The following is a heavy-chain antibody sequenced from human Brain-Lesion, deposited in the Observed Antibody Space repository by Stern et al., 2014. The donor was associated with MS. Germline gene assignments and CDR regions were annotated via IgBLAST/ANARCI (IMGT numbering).Heavy chain of an antibody. CDR1: GDSVSSNSAA. Sequence: LVESGPGLMKPSQTLALTCAISGDSVSSNSAAWNWIRQSPSRGLEWLGRKYYRSKWYYQYAESVKSRITINADTSTNQFSLQLNSVTPEDTAVYLCAKGYNWFDSWGQGTVVTVS. CDR2: KYYRSKWYY. V-gene: IGHV6-1*01. CDR3: AKGYNWFDS. J-gene: IGHJ5*01.